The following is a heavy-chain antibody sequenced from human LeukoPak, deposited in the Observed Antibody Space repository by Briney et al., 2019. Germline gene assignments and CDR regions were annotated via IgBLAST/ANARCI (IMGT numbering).Heavy chain of an antibody. CDR1: GFTFSSYS. D-gene: IGHD3-16*01. CDR2: ISSSSSYI. Sequence: GGSLRLSCAASGFTFSSYSMDWVRQAPGKGLEWVSSISSSSSYIYYADSVKGRFTISRDNAKNSLYLQMNSLRAEDMAVYYCARGRGSGGDYWGQGTLVTVSS. J-gene: IGHJ4*02. V-gene: IGHV3-21*01. CDR3: ARGRGSGGDY.